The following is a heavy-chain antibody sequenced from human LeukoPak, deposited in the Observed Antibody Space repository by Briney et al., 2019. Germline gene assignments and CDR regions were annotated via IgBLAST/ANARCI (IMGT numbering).Heavy chain of an antibody. J-gene: IGHJ5*02. CDR2: INHSGST. CDR1: GGSISSSSYY. V-gene: IGHV4-39*07. CDR3: ARGRAFDP. Sequence: PSETLSPTCTVSGGSISSSSYYWGWIRQPPGKGLEWIGEINHSGSTNYNPSLKSRVTISVDTSKNQFSLKLSSVTAADTAVYYCARGRAFDPWGQGTLVTVSS.